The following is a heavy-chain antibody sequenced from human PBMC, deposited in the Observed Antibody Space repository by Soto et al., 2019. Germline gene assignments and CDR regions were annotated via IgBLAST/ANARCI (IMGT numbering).Heavy chain of an antibody. J-gene: IGHJ6*02. CDR2: ISGSGGST. Sequence: GGSLRLSCAASGFTFSSYAMSWVRQAPGKGLEWVSAISGSGGSTYYTDSVKGRFTISRDNSKNTLYLQMNGLRAEDTAVYYCAPTAGQGKTPYYYYYGMDVWGQGTTVTVSS. CDR3: APTAGQGKTPYYYYYGMDV. CDR1: GFTFSSYA. D-gene: IGHD3-10*01. V-gene: IGHV3-23*01.